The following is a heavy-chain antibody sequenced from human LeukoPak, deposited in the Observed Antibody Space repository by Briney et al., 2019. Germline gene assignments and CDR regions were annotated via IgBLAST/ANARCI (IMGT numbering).Heavy chain of an antibody. V-gene: IGHV3-74*01. CDR3: VRDFESSGQSFDS. CDR1: GFTFRTYW. Sequence: QPGGSLRLSCGASGFTFRTYWMHWVRQAPGKGLVWLSRIDSDGGAIRYADSVKGRFTISRDNAKNTLYLQMNSLRVDDTAVYYCVRDFESSGQSFDSWGQGTLVTVSS. CDR2: IDSDGGAI. D-gene: IGHD3-22*01. J-gene: IGHJ4*02.